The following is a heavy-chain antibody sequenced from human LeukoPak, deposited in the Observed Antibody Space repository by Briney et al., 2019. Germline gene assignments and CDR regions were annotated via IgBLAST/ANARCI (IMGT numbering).Heavy chain of an antibody. CDR2: ISAYNGNS. Sequence: ASVKVSCKASGYTFTSYGISWVRQAPGQGLEWMGWISAYNGNSNYAQKLQGRVTMTTDTSTSTAYMELRSLRSDDTAVYYCARDLYYDFWSGYYSWDDYYSGMDVWGQGTTVTVSS. J-gene: IGHJ6*02. CDR3: ARDLYYDFWSGYYSWDDYYSGMDV. CDR1: GYTFTSYG. V-gene: IGHV1-18*01. D-gene: IGHD3-3*01.